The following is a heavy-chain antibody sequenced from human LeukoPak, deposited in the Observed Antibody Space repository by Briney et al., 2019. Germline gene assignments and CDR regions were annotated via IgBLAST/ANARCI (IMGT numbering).Heavy chain of an antibody. CDR1: GGSISTYY. CDR3: ARGFYGSGSRDKNNWFDP. Sequence: PSETLSLTCSVSGGSISTYYWSWIRQSAGKGLEWVSSISSSSSYIYYADSVKGRFTISRDNAKNSLYLQMNSLRAEDTAVYYCARGFYGSGSRDKNNWFDPWGQGTLVTVSS. CDR2: ISSSSSYI. V-gene: IGHV3-21*01. D-gene: IGHD3-10*01. J-gene: IGHJ5*02.